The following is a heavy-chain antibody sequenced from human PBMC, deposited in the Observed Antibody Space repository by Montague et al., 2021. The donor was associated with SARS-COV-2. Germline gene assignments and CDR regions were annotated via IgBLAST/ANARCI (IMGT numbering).Heavy chain of an antibody. CDR1: GGSFSGYY. CDR2: ISHSGST. D-gene: IGHD3-3*02. V-gene: IGHV4-34*01. J-gene: IGHJ6*02. Sequence: SETLSLTCAVYGGSFSGYYWSWIRQPPGKGLEWIGEISHSGSTNYNPSLKSRVTISIDTSKNQFSLKLSSVTAADTAVYYCARFAYRPTFIESYYGMDVWGQGTTVTVSS. CDR3: ARFAYRPTFIESYYGMDV.